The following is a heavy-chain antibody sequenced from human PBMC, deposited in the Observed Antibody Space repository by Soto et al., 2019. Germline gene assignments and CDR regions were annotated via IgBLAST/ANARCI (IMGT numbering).Heavy chain of an antibody. Sequence: QVQLVESGGGVVQPGRSLRLSCAASGFTFSSFAMHWVRQAPGKGLEWLAVISSDVVNYYYAESVKGRFTISRDNSKNTLDLQNDSLRNEDTGGYFWARGGAWTPEGLGYWGQGTLVTVSS. J-gene: IGHJ4*02. CDR1: GFTFSSFA. CDR2: ISSDVVNY. V-gene: IGHV3-30-3*01. CDR3: ARGGAWTPEGLGY. D-gene: IGHD2-15*01.